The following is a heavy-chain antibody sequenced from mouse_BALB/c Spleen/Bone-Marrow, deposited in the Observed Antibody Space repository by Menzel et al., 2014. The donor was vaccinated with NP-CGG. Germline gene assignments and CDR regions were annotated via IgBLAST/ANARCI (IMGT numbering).Heavy chain of an antibody. D-gene: IGHD2-14*01. V-gene: IGHV2-9*02. CDR2: IXTCGST. J-gene: IGHJ2*01. Sequence: VQLVESGPGLVAPSQSLSITCTVSGFSLTSNGVHWVRQPPGKGLEWLGVIXTCGSTNYNSALMSRLSISKDNSKSQVFLKMNSLQTDDTAMYYCARGAYYRFFDYWGQGTTLTVSS. CDR1: GFSLTSNG. CDR3: ARGAYYRFFDY.